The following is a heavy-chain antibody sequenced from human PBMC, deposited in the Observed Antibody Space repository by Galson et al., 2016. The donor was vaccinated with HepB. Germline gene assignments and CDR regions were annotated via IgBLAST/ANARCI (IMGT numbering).Heavy chain of an antibody. V-gene: IGHV1-18*01. CDR3: ARDAYDYVWGTYRAQAEIDY. CDR2: ISAYNGNT. J-gene: IGHJ4*02. Sequence: SVKVSCKASDHTFRRYGITWVRQAPGQGLEWMGWISAYNGNTNYAQKVQGRVTMTTDTSTSTAYMELRSLRSDDTAVYYCARDAYDYVWGTYRAQAEIDYWGQGTLVTVSS. CDR1: DHTFRRYG. D-gene: IGHD3-16*02.